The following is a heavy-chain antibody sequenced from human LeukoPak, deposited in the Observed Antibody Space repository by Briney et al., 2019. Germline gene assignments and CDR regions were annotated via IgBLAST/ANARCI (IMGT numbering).Heavy chain of an antibody. J-gene: IGHJ6*03. CDR3: ARGFQSWYRSGSYYNTKYYYYYMDV. D-gene: IGHD3-10*01. V-gene: IGHV4-34*01. CDR1: GGSFSGYY. Sequence: PSETLSLTCAVYGGSFSGYYWSWIRQPPGKGLEWIGEINHSGSTNYNPSLKSRVTISVDTSKNQFSLKLSSVTAADTAVYYSARGFQSWYRSGSYYNTKYYYYYMDVWGKGTTVTVSS. CDR2: INHSGST.